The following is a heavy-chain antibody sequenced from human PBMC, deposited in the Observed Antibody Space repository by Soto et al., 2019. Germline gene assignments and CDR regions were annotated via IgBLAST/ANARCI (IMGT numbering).Heavy chain of an antibody. CDR3: VRDRRIYYSDPHDEFVASDYEV. CDR2: FIPIFRTL. J-gene: IGHJ3*01. V-gene: IGHV1-69*01. Sequence: QVQLIQSEAKVKKPGSSVSVSCTASGGIFGSHGFSWVRQAPGQRLEWVGGFIPIFRTLTYTEKFQARVRIAADESTNTVYLDLSSLTSEDTAVYYCVRDRRIYYSDPHDEFVASDYEVWGQGTMVSVSS. CDR1: GGIFGSHG. D-gene: IGHD3-22*01.